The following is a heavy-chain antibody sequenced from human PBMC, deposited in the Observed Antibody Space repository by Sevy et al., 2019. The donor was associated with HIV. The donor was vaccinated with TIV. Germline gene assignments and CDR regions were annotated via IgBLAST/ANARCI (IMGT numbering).Heavy chain of an antibody. D-gene: IGHD3-22*01. J-gene: IGHJ4*02. Sequence: GGSLRLSCAASGFTFSSYSMNWVRQAPGKGLEWVSSISSSSSYIYYADSVKGRFTISRDNAKNSLYLQMNILRAEDTAVSYCAREGGGHYSDSSALFDYWGQGTLVTVSS. V-gene: IGHV3-21*01. CDR1: GFTFSSYS. CDR2: ISSSSSYI. CDR3: AREGGGHYSDSSALFDY.